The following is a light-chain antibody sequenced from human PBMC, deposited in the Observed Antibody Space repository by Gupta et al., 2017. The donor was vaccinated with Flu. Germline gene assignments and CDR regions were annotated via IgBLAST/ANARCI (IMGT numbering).Light chain of an antibody. J-gene: IGLJ1*01. CDR2: EVS. CDR3: SSYTSSSTLSYV. V-gene: IGLV2-14*01. Sequence: QSALTQPASVSGPPGQSITISCTGTSSDVGGYNYVSWYQQHPGKAPKLMIYEVSNRPSGVSNRFSGSKSGNTASLTISGLQAEDEADYYCSSYTSSSTLSYVFGTGTKVTVL. CDR1: SSDVGGYNY.